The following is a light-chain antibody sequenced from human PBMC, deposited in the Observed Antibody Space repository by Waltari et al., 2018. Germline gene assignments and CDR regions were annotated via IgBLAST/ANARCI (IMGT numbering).Light chain of an antibody. CDR3: QQYYSSPLT. V-gene: IGKV4-1*01. CDR2: WAS. J-gene: IGKJ4*01. Sequence: DIVMTQSTDSLAVYLGERATINCKSSQSVLYNSNNKNYLAWYKQKPGQPPKVLIYWASTLESGVPDRFSGSGSGTDFTLTISSLQAEDVAVYYCQQYYSSPLTFGGGTKVEIK. CDR1: QSVLYNSNNKNY.